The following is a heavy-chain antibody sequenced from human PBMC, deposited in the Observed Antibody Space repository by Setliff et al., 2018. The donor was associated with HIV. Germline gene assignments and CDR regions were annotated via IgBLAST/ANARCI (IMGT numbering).Heavy chain of an antibody. V-gene: IGHV1-8*03. J-gene: IGHJ4*02. CDR2: MNPDSGNR. CDR1: GYTFINYD. D-gene: IGHD3-22*01. Sequence: GASVKVSCKASGYTFINYDIYWVRQTTGQGLEWMGWMNPDSGNRGYAQKFQGRVTISRNTSISTAYMELSGLRSEDTAVYYCARGRGRYYDSRSYLDYWGQGTLVTVSS. CDR3: ARGRGRYYDSRSYLDY.